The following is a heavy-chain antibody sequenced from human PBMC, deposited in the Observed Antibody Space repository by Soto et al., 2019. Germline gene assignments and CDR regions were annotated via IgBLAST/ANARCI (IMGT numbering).Heavy chain of an antibody. CDR1: GFTFSSYA. CDR2: VSGSGDST. D-gene: IGHD2-2*01. Sequence: GGSLRLSCAASGFTFSSYAMSWVRQAPGKGLEWVSAVSGSGDSTYYADSVKGRFTISRDNSKNTLYLQMNGLRAEDTAVYYCAKDRYCSSSSCYRGYFDYWGQGALVTVYS. V-gene: IGHV3-23*01. CDR3: AKDRYCSSSSCYRGYFDY. J-gene: IGHJ4*02.